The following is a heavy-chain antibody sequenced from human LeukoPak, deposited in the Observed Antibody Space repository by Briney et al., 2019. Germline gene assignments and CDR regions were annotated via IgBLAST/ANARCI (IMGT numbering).Heavy chain of an antibody. D-gene: IGHD3-10*01. CDR2: VSAYNGNT. CDR1: GYTFTDYD. V-gene: IGHV1-18*01. Sequence: ASVRVSYKPSGYTFTDYDITWVRQAPGQGLEWMGGVSAYNGNTYYSQRFQGRDTINKDTSTGTAYMDLRNMRDDDTAMYYCARNGRVRRVVKDLFEYWGQGTLVAVSS. J-gene: IGHJ4*02. CDR3: ARNGRVRRVVKDLFEY.